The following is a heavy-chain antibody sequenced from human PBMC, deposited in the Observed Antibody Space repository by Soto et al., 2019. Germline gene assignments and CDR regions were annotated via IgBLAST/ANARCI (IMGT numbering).Heavy chain of an antibody. D-gene: IGHD7-27*01. Sequence: EVQLLESGGGLVQPGGSLRLSCAASGFTFSSYAMSWVRQAPGKGLVWVSAISGSGGSTYYADSVKGRFTISRDNSKNTLYLQMNSLRAEDTAVYYCAKDLGRNWGIDYWGQGTLVTVSS. V-gene: IGHV3-23*01. CDR3: AKDLGRNWGIDY. J-gene: IGHJ4*02. CDR2: ISGSGGST. CDR1: GFTFSSYA.